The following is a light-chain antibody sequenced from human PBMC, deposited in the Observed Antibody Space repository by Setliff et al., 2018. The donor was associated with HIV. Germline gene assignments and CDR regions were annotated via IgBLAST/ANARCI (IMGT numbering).Light chain of an antibody. CDR3: SSYTRSSPYV. CDR2: EVS. Sequence: QSALTQPASVSGSPGQSITTSCTGTNRDVGGYNFVSWYQQHPGKAPKLIIYEVSNRPSGVSNRFSGSKSGNTASLTISGLQAEDEADYYCSSYTRSSPYVFGTGTKVTVL. J-gene: IGLJ1*01. V-gene: IGLV2-14*01. CDR1: NRDVGGYNF.